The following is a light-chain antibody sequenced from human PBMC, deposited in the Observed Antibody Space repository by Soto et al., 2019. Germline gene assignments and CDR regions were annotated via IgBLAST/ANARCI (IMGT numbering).Light chain of an antibody. V-gene: IGLV1-40*01. J-gene: IGLJ1*01. CDR2: GNI. Sequence: QSALTQPPSVSGAPGQRVTISCTESSSNIGAGYDVHWYQQRPGTAPKLLIFGNINRPSGVPDRFSGSKSGTSASLAITGLQAEDEGDYYCQSYDSTLSARHVFGTGTKVTVL. CDR1: SSNIGAGYD. CDR3: QSYDSTLSARHV.